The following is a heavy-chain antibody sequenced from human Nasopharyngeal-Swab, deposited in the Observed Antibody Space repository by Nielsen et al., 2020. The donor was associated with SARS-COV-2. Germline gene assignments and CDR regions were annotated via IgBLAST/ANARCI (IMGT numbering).Heavy chain of an antibody. CDR2: IYTSGST. CDR1: GGSISSGSYY. V-gene: IGHV4-61*02. CDR3: ARGIKYSGNWFDP. Sequence: SCTVSGGSISSGSYYWSWLRQPAGKGLEWIGRIYTSGSTNYNTSLKSRVTISVDTSKNQFSLKLSSVTAADTAVYYCARGIKYSGNWFDPWGQGTLVTVSS. D-gene: IGHD2-21*01. J-gene: IGHJ5*02.